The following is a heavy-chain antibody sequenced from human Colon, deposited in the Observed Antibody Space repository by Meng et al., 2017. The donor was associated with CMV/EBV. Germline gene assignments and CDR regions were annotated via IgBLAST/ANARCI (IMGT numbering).Heavy chain of an antibody. CDR1: GFTFSSYS. D-gene: IGHD6-13*01. Sequence: GESLKISCAASGFTFSSYSMNWVRQAPGKGLEWVSYISSSSSTIYYADSVKGRFTISRDNAKNSLYLQMNSLRAEDTAVYYCASGLSSSSWPSRDYWGQGTLVTVSS. CDR3: ASGLSSSSWPSRDY. CDR2: ISSSSSTI. J-gene: IGHJ4*02. V-gene: IGHV3-48*04.